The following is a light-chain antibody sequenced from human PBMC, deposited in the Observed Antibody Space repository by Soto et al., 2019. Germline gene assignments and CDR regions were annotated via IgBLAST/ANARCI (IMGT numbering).Light chain of an antibody. J-gene: IGKJ1*01. CDR1: QSVSSTS. Sequence: EIVLTQSPGTLSLSPGEGATLSCRASQSVSSTSLAWYQQTPGQAPRLLIYGASSRATGIPDRFSGSGSGTDFTLTISRLEPEDFAVYFCQHYGSSPRTFGQGTKVEIK. V-gene: IGKV3-20*01. CDR3: QHYGSSPRT. CDR2: GAS.